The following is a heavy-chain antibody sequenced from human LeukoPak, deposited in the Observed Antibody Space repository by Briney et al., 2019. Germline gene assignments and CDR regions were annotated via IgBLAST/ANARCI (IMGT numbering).Heavy chain of an antibody. J-gene: IGHJ4*02. CDR2: MSSRDNTI. CDR1: GFTFSSYE. D-gene: IGHD3-10*01. V-gene: IGHV3-48*03. CDR3: ARGFGRFGHRFGY. Sequence: GGSLRLSCAASGFTFSSYEMNWVRQAPGKGLEWISYMSSRDNTIYYAESVRGRFTMSRDNAKNSLSLQMNSLRAEDTAFYYCARGFGRFGHRFGYLGQGTLVTVSS.